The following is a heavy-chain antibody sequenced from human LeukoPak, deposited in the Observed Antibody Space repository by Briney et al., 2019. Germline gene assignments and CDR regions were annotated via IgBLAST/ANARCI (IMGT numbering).Heavy chain of an antibody. J-gene: IGHJ4*02. Sequence: PGGSLRLSCAASGFTFSSYAMHWVRQAPGKGLEYVSAITPDGTYTFYANSVKGRFTIARDNSKNTLYLQMNSLRPEDTAVYYCARDLTMDHLDYWGQGTLVTVSS. D-gene: IGHD3-10*01. CDR2: ITPDGTYT. CDR1: GFTFSSYA. V-gene: IGHV3-64*01. CDR3: ARDLTMDHLDY.